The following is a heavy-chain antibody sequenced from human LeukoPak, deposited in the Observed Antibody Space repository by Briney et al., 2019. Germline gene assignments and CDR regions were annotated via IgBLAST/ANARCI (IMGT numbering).Heavy chain of an antibody. J-gene: IGHJ5*02. CDR2: INPDNGGT. V-gene: IGHV1-2*02. Sequence: GGSVKVSCRASGYTFTDYYIHWVRQAPGQGLEWMGWINPDNGGTNYAQKFQGRVTMTRDTSIRTVYMDLSRLRSDDTAVFYCTREARVGNWFDPWGQGTQVTVSS. CDR3: TREARVGNWFDP. D-gene: IGHD2-2*01. CDR1: GYTFTDYY.